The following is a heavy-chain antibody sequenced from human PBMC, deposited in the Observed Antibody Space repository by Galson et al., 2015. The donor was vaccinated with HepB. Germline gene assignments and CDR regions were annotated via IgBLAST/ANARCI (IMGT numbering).Heavy chain of an antibody. Sequence: SVKVSCKASGGTFSSYAISWVRQAPGQGLEWMGGIIPIFGTANYAQKFQGRVTITADESTSTAYMELSSLRSEDTAVYYCARGGPYCSGGSCYSGEFDYWGQGTLVTVSS. J-gene: IGHJ4*02. CDR1: GGTFSSYA. D-gene: IGHD2-15*01. V-gene: IGHV1-69*13. CDR2: IIPIFGTA. CDR3: ARGGPYCSGGSCYSGEFDY.